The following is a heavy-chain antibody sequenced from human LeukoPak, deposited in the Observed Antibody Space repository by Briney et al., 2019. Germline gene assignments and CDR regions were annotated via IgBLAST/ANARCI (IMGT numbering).Heavy chain of an antibody. CDR1: GFMFHDYA. CDR2: ISGDGGST. J-gene: IGHJ4*02. Sequence: PGGSLRLSCAAPGFMFHDYAIHWVPQAPGKGLEWVSLISGDGGSTFYADSVKGRFTISRANSKTSLYLQMNSLRSDDTALYYCARESECSGWYDYWGQGTLVTVSS. V-gene: IGHV3-43*02. D-gene: IGHD6-19*01. CDR3: ARESECSGWYDY.